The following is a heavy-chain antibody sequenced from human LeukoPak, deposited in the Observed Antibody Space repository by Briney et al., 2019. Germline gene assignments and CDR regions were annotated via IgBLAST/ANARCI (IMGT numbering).Heavy chain of an antibody. CDR2: KNPNCGNT. CDR3: AREAGSCSSTSCPFDY. J-gene: IGHJ4*02. CDR1: VYTFTSYD. Sequence: ASVKVSCKASVYTFTSYDINWVRQATGQGLEWMGWKNPNCGNTGYAQKFQGRVTRTRNTSISTAYMELSSLRSEDTAVYYCAREAGSCSSTSCPFDYWGQGTLVTVSS. D-gene: IGHD2-2*01. V-gene: IGHV1-8*01.